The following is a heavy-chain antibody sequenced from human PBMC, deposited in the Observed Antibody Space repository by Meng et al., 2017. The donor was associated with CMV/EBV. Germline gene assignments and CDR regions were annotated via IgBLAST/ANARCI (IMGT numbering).Heavy chain of an antibody. CDR1: GGSISSSSYY. CDR3: AAPAAAGPGWFDP. Sequence: QRGGGAPGRVKRSETLSLTCTVSGGSISSSSYYWGWIRQPPGRGLEWIGSIYYSGSTYYNPSLKSRVTISVDTSKNQFSLKLSSVTAADTAVYYCAAPAAAGPGWFDPWGQGTLVTVSS. D-gene: IGHD6-13*01. V-gene: IGHV4-39*07. J-gene: IGHJ5*02. CDR2: IYYSGST.